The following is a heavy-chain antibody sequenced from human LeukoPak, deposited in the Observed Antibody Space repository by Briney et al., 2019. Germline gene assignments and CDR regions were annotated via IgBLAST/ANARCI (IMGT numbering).Heavy chain of an antibody. J-gene: IGHJ6*03. CDR3: ASYTTVTTGPGDYYYYMDV. CDR2: IIPIFGTA. CDR1: GYTFTNYG. D-gene: IGHD4-17*01. Sequence: SVKVSCKASGYTFTNYGISWVRQAPGQGVEWMGGIIPIFGTANYAQKFQGRVTITADESTSTAYMELSSLRSEDTAVYYCASYTTVTTGPGDYYYYMDVWGKGTTVTISS. V-gene: IGHV1-69*13.